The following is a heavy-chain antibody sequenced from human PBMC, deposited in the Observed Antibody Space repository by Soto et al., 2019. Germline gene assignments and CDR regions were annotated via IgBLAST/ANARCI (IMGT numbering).Heavy chain of an antibody. CDR2: IGTSDTSM. J-gene: IGHJ4*02. V-gene: IGHV3-21*01. Sequence: DVHLVESGGGLVKPGGSLRLSCATSGYSFSSHNIYWFRQAPGKGLEWVSSIGTSDTSMYYSDSVKGRFTVSRDDAKKSVYLQMDSLRVEDTATYSCARELFTLVRAYNWGQGTLVTVSS. D-gene: IGHD3-10*01. CDR3: ARELFTLVRAYN. CDR1: GYSFSSHN.